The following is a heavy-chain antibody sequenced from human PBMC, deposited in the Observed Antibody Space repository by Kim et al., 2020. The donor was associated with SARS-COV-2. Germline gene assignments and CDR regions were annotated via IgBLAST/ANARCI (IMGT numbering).Heavy chain of an antibody. CDR3: TRGSRDGYRSDS. D-gene: IGHD6-25*01. V-gene: IGHV3-21*01. J-gene: IGHJ4*02. CDR1: GFTFNRYA. CDR2: ISSSSNFI. Sequence: GGSLRLSCAASGFTFNRYAMNWVRQAPGKGLEWVSSISSSSNFIYYADSLKGRFTISRDNSKNSLYLQLDTLRAEATAVYFCTRGSRDGYRSDSWGLGTLVTVSS.